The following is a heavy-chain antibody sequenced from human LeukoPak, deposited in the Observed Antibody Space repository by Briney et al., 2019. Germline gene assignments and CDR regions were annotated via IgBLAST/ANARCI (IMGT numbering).Heavy chain of an antibody. J-gene: IGHJ3*01. CDR1: GFTSRSYC. D-gene: IGHD2-2*03. CDR2: ISCDGSNK. Sequence: GGSLRLSCAASGFTSRSYCMHWVRQAPGTGLEWVAFISCDGSNKAYAYSVQGRFTVSRDNSKNTLYVQMNSLKAEDTAVYYCAKDPGYCSSTSCHGYADGFDVWGQGTMVTVSS. CDR3: AKDPGYCSSTSCHGYADGFDV. V-gene: IGHV3-30-3*01.